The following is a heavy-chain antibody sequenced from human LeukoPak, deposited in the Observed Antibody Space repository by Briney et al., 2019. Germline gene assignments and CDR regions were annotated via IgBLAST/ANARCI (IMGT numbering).Heavy chain of an antibody. D-gene: IGHD3-22*01. CDR1: GGSFSGYY. V-gene: IGHV4-34*01. Sequence: SETLSLTCAVYGGSFSGYYWSWIRQPPGKGLEWIGSIYHSGSTYYNPSLKSRVTISVDTSKNQFSLKLSSVTAADTAVYYCARVNRAIVVVIGYFDYWGQGTLVTVSS. CDR3: ARVNRAIVVVIGYFDY. CDR2: IYHSGST. J-gene: IGHJ4*02.